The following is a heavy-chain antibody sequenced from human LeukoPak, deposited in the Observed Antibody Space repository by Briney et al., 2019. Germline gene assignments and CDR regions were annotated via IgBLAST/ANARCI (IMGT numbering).Heavy chain of an antibody. D-gene: IGHD3-3*01. CDR2: ISAYNGNT. J-gene: IGHJ6*03. CDR3: ARGATIFGVGLREYYYYYMDV. Sequence: ASVKVSCKASGYTFTSYGISWVRQAPGQGLEWMGWISAYNGNTNYAQKLQGRVTMTTDTSTSTAYMELRSLRSGDTAVYYCARGATIFGVGLREYYYYYMDVWGKGTTVTVSS. CDR1: GYTFTSYG. V-gene: IGHV1-18*01.